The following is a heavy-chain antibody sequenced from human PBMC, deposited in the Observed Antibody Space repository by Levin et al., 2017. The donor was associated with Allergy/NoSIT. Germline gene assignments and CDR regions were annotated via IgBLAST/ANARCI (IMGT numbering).Heavy chain of an antibody. CDR1: GFSISNHY. CDR2: IYSDGST. CDR3: TKGHYSGVYQ. Sequence: GGSLRLSCAASGFSISNHYMTWVRQGPGKGLECVSVIYSDGSTYYADSVRGRFTISRDSFRNTLSLQMNSLRDDDTAVYYCTKGHYSGVYQWGQGTLVTVSS. J-gene: IGHJ4*02. V-gene: IGHV3-53*01. D-gene: IGHD2-2*01.